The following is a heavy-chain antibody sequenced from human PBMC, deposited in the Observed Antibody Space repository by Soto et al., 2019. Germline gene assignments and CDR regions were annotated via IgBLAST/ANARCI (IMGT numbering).Heavy chain of an antibody. V-gene: IGHV3-30*04. CDR3: ARDPSPYTSGWYGVDF. J-gene: IGHJ4*01. CDR2: ISYDGTNK. D-gene: IGHD6-19*01. Sequence: HPGGSLRLSCAASGFMFSAYAMLWVRQAPGKGLEWVAAISYDGTNKYYADSVKGRFTISRDNSKNTLFLQMNSLRAEDTAVYYCARDPSPYTSGWYGVDFWGHGTLVTVSS. CDR1: GFMFSAYA.